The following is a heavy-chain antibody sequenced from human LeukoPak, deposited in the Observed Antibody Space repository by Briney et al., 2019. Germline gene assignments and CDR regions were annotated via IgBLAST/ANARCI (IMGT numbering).Heavy chain of an antibody. CDR1: GFTFDDYG. CDR2: LSGSGGRT. CDR3: AKDSVGAILYFDY. J-gene: IGHJ4*02. V-gene: IGHV3-23*01. D-gene: IGHD1-26*01. Sequence: GGSLRLSCAASGFTFDDYGMSWVRQAPGKGLEWVSALSGSGGRTSYADSLKGRFTISRDNSKNTMYLEMSSLRAEDTAIYYCAKDSVGAILYFDYWGQGSLVTVSS.